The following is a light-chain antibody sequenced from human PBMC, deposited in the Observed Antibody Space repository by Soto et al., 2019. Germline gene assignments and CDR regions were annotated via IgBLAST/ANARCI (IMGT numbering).Light chain of an antibody. V-gene: IGKV1-33*01. Sequence: DIQMTQSPSSLSASVGDRVTITCQASHDISNYLNWYQQKPGKAPKVLIYDASNLETGVPSRFSGSGSGTYYTLTISGLQPEDSAIYYCQQYDNLRLTVGGGTKVLIK. CDR3: QQYDNLRLT. J-gene: IGKJ4*01. CDR1: HDISNY. CDR2: DAS.